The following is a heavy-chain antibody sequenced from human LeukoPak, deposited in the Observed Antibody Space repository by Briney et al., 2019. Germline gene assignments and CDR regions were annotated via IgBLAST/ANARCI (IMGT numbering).Heavy chain of an antibody. CDR3: AREEGSSLAYLDY. D-gene: IGHD6-13*01. Sequence: ASVKVSCKASGYTLTGYYMDWVRQAPGQGLDWMGWINPNSGGTNYAQKFQGWVTMTRDTSISTAYMELSRLRSDDTAVYYCAREEGSSLAYLDYWGQGTLVTVSS. CDR2: INPNSGGT. CDR1: GYTLTGYY. V-gene: IGHV1-2*04. J-gene: IGHJ4*02.